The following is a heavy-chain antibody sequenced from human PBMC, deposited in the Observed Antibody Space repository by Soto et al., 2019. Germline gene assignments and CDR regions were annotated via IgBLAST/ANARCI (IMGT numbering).Heavy chain of an antibody. CDR2: IYPGDSDT. CDR3: ARRPYGSGHPANNWFDP. D-gene: IGHD3-10*01. J-gene: IGHJ5*02. CDR1: GYSFTSYW. V-gene: IGHV5-51*03. Sequence: EVQLVQSGAEVKKPGESLKISCKGSGYSFTSYWIGWVRQMPGKGLEWMGIIYPGDSDTRYSPSFQGQVTISADKSISTAYLQWSSLKASYRGVYYCARRPYGSGHPANNWFDPWGQGTLVTVSS.